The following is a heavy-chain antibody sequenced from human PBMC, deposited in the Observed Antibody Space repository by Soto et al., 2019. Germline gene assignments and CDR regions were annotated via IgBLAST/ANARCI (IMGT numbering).Heavy chain of an antibody. V-gene: IGHV3-7*01. J-gene: IGHJ5*02. D-gene: IGHD4-4*01. CDR1: GFTFSDSW. CDR2: IKPDESEK. CDR3: VRGGSNYAS. Sequence: EVHLVESGGGLVQPGGSLRLSCTASGFTFSDSWMTWVRQAPGKGLEWVARIKPDESEKNYADSVKGRFSISRDNAKNSMYLQMDSLRGEDTAVYYCVRGGSNYASWGQGTLVTVSS.